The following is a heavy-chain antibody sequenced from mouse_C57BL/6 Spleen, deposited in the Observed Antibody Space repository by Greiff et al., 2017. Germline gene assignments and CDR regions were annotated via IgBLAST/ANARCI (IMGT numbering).Heavy chain of an antibody. V-gene: IGHV5-17*01. CDR1: GFTFSDSG. CDR2: ISSGSSTI. D-gene: IGHD1-2*01. Sequence: EVQLVESGGGLVKPGGSLKLSCAASGFTFSDSGMNWVRQAPEKGLEWVAYISSGSSTIYYADTVKGRSTLSRDNAKNTLFLQMTSLRSEDTAMYYCAWRDYGVDYWGQGTTLTVSS. CDR3: AWRDYGVDY. J-gene: IGHJ2*01.